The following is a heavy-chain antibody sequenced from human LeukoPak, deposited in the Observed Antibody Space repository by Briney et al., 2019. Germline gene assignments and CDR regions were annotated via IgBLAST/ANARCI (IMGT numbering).Heavy chain of an antibody. CDR2: IYYSGST. CDR3: ARASDYYGSGYYFDY. D-gene: IGHD3-10*01. CDR1: GGSISSDDYY. J-gene: IGHJ4*02. Sequence: PSQTLSLTCTVSGGSISSDDYYWSWIRQPPGKGLEWIGYIYYSGSTYYNASFKSRVTISVDTSKNQFSLKLSSVTAADTAVYYCARASDYYGSGYYFDYWGQGTLVTVSS. V-gene: IGHV4-30-4*01.